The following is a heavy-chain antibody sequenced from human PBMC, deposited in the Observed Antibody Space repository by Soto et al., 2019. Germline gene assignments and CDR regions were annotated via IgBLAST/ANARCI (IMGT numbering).Heavy chain of an antibody. V-gene: IGHV3-15*01. D-gene: IGHD5-12*01. CDR3: TTVIVATRLYYYYYMDV. Sequence: EVQLVESGGGLVKPGGSLRLSCVASGFTFSNAWMSWVRQDPGKGLEWVGRIKSKTDGGTTDYAAPVKGRFTISRDDSKNTLYLQMNSLKTEDTAVYYCTTVIVATRLYYYYYMDVWGKGTTVTVSS. J-gene: IGHJ6*03. CDR2: IKSKTDGGTT. CDR1: GFTFSNAW.